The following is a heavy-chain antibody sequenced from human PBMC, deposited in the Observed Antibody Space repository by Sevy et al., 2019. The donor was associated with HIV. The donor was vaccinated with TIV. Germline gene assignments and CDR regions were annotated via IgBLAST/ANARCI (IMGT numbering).Heavy chain of an antibody. J-gene: IGHJ4*02. CDR3: ERDNLLPVMVSMVRGALSYYFDY. D-gene: IGHD3-10*01. CDR2: LWYDGINK. Sequence: GGSLRLSCTASGFTFSDYGMHWVRQAPVKGLEWVAVLWYDGINKYYGDSVKGRFTISRDNSKNTLYLQMNSLRAEDKAVYYCERDNLLPVMVSMVRGALSYYFDYWGQGTLVTVSS. CDR1: GFTFSDYG. V-gene: IGHV3-33*01.